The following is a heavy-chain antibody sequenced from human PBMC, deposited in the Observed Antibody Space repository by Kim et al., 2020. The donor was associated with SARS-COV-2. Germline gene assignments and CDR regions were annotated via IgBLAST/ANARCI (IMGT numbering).Heavy chain of an antibody. CDR2: IYYSGST. CDR3: AGHNSYFGSGVDP. Sequence: SETLSLTCTVSGGSVSSYYCSWIRQPPGTGLEWVGYIYYSGSTNYNPSLTSRVTISVSTSTNQFSLRLSSVTAADTAVYYCAGHNSYFGSGVDPWGQGTPVTVSP. CDR1: GGSVSSYY. D-gene: IGHD3-10*01. J-gene: IGHJ5*02. V-gene: IGHV4-59*08.